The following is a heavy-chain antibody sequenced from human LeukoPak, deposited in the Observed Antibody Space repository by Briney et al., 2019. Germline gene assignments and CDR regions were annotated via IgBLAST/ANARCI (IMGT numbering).Heavy chain of an antibody. CDR3: ARDTALGLDTASGGYCGGDCGNAFDI. D-gene: IGHD2-21*02. J-gene: IGHJ3*02. CDR2: INPNSGGT. CDR1: GYTFTGYY. Sequence: GASVKVSCKASGYTFTGYYMHWVRQAPGQGLEWMGWINPNSGGTNYAQKFQGRVTMTRDTSISTAYMELSRLRSDDTAVYYCARDTALGLDTASGGYCGGDCGNAFDIWGQGTMVTVSS. V-gene: IGHV1-2*02.